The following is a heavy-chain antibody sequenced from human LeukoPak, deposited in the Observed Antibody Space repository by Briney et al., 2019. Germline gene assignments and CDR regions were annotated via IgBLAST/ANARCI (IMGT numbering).Heavy chain of an antibody. CDR2: ISSSSSYI. D-gene: IGHD3-22*01. V-gene: IGHV3-21*01. CDR3: ASYDSRDAFDI. Sequence: GGSLRLSCAASGFTVSSYSMNWVRQAPGKGLEWVSSISSSSSYIYYADSVKGRFTISRDNAKNSLYLQMNSLRAEDTAVYYCASYDSRDAFDIWGQGTMVTVSS. CDR1: GFTVSSYS. J-gene: IGHJ3*02.